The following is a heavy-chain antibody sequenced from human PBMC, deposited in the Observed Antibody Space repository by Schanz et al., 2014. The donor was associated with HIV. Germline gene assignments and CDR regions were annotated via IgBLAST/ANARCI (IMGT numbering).Heavy chain of an antibody. CDR1: GFSFRTFG. D-gene: IGHD6-13*01. Sequence: QVQLVESGGGVVQPGRSLRLSCVASGFSFRTFGMHWVRQAPGKGLEWVALIYYDGTNKYYTDSVKGRFTISRDNSKNTLYLQMNSLRPEDTAVYYCAKDKSRHTYSSSSRFDPWGQGTLVTVSS. CDR2: IYYDGTNK. V-gene: IGHV3-33*06. CDR3: AKDKSRHTYSSSSRFDP. J-gene: IGHJ5*02.